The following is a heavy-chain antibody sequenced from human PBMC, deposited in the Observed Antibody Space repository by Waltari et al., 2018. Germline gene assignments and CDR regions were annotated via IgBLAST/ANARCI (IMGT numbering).Heavy chain of an antibody. Sequence: QLQLQESGPGLVKPSETLSLTCTVSGGSISSSSYYWGWIRQPPGKGLEWIGSIYYSGGTYSTPSLKCPVTISVDTSKTQFSLKLSSVTAADTAVYYCARLGDYTKPYYGMDVWGQGTTVTVSS. CDR3: ARLGDYTKPYYGMDV. CDR2: IYYSGGT. D-gene: IGHD4-4*01. V-gene: IGHV4-39*01. CDR1: GGSISSSSYY. J-gene: IGHJ6*02.